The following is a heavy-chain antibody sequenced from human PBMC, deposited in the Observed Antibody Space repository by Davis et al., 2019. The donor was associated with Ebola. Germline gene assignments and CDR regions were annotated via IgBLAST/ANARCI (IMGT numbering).Heavy chain of an antibody. V-gene: IGHV3-33*01. CDR2: IWYDGSNK. J-gene: IGHJ6*04. D-gene: IGHD4-17*01. Sequence: GESLKISCAASGFTFSSYGMHWVRQAPGKGLEWVAVIWYDGSNKYYADSVKGRFTISRDNSKNTLYLQMNSLRADDTAVYYCARDSANYGDLYYYGMDVWGKGTTVTVSS. CDR3: ARDSANYGDLYYYGMDV. CDR1: GFTFSSYG.